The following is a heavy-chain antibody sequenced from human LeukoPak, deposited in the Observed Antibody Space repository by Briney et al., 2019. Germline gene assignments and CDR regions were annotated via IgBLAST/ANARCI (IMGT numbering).Heavy chain of an antibody. CDR1: GGTFSSYA. CDR2: IIPILGIA. V-gene: IGHV1-69*04. Sequence: SVKVSCKASGGTFSSYAISWVRQAPGQGLEWMGRIIPILGIANYAQKFQGRVTITADKSTSTAYMELSSLRSEDTAVYYCARLAIAVAGFDYWGQGTLVTVSS. CDR3: ARLAIAVAGFDY. D-gene: IGHD6-19*01. J-gene: IGHJ4*02.